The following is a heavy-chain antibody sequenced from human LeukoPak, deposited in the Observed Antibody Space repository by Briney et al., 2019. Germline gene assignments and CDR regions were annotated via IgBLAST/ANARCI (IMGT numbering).Heavy chain of an antibody. Sequence: TGGSLRLSCAASGFTFSSYGMHWVRQAPGKGLEWVAVIWYDGSNKYYADSVKGRVTISRDNSKNALYLQMNSLRAEDTAVYYCARAAQFWSGYYDYWGQGTLVTVSS. V-gene: IGHV3-33*01. D-gene: IGHD3-3*01. J-gene: IGHJ4*02. CDR2: IWYDGSNK. CDR3: ARAAQFWSGYYDY. CDR1: GFTFSSYG.